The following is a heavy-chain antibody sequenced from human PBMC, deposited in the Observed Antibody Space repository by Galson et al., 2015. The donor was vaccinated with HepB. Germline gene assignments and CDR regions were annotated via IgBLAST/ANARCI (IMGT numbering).Heavy chain of an antibody. Sequence: CAISGDSVSSNSAAWNWIRQSPSRGLEWLGRTYYRSKWYNDYAVSVKSRITINPDTSKNQFSLQLNSVTPEDTAVYYCARDRKSAVRYFDWLLRGDAFDIWGQGTMVTVSS. CDR1: GDSVSSNSAA. J-gene: IGHJ3*02. D-gene: IGHD3-9*01. CDR3: ARDRKSAVRYFDWLLRGDAFDI. CDR2: TYYRSKWYN. V-gene: IGHV6-1*01.